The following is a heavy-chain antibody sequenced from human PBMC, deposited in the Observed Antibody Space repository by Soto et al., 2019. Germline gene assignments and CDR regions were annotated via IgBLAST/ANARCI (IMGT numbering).Heavy chain of an antibody. CDR2: IDTSGSA. V-gene: IGHV4-4*07. J-gene: IGHJ4*02. D-gene: IGHD3-3*01. Sequence: SETLSLTCTVSGGSISNYYCNWIRQPAGKGLEWIGRIDTSGSANYNPSLKSRVTMSVDTSKQEFSLKLSSVTAADTALYYCARGGQDFWSGPFDYWGRGALVTVSS. CDR3: ARGGQDFWSGPFDY. CDR1: GGSISNYY.